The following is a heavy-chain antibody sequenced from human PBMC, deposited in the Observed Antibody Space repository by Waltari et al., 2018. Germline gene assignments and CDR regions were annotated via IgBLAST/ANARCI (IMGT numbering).Heavy chain of an antibody. CDR2: VFQSGDT. J-gene: IGHJ3*01. D-gene: IGHD2-15*01. CDR3: ARAANHAFDL. Sequence: QVQLQESGPGLVKPSETLSLTCTVSPITADYVGGWIRQPPGKGLEWIATVFQSGDTYYNPSLKSRVTISLDTSNNQLSLRVRSLTAADTALYYCARAANHAFDLWGHGTLVTVSS. V-gene: IGHV4-38-2*02. CDR1: PITADYV.